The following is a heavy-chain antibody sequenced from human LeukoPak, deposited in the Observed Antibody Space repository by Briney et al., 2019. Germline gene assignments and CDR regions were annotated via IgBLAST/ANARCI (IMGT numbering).Heavy chain of an antibody. V-gene: IGHV3-48*03. J-gene: IGHJ4*02. CDR2: ISSSGETI. Sequence: GGSLRLSCAASGFTFSNYEMNWVRQAPGKGLEWVSYISSSGETIYYTDSVKGRFTISRDNAKNSLFLQMNSLRAEDTAVYFXXXXLXGYSXGYHAYWGQGTLVTVSS. CDR1: GFTFSNYE. CDR3: XXXLXGYSXGYHAY. D-gene: IGHD5-18*01.